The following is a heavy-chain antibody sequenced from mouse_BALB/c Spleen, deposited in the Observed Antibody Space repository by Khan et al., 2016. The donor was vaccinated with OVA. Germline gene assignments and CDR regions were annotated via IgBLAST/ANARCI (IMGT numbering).Heavy chain of an antibody. CDR3: ARKNYRYDRYFDV. V-gene: IGHV9-3-1*01. Sequence: QIQLVQSGPELKKPGETVRISCKASGSTFTNYGMSWVKQAPGKGLKWMGWINTYTGEPTYADDFKGRFALSLETSASTAYVQINNLKNEDTATYCCARKNYRYDRYFDVWGAGTTVTVSS. CDR2: INTYTGEP. CDR1: GSTFTNYG. D-gene: IGHD2-14*01. J-gene: IGHJ1*01.